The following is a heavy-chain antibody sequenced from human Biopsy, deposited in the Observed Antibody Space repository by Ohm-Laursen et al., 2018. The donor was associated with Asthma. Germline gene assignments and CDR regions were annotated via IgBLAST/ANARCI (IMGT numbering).Heavy chain of an antibody. D-gene: IGHD3-10*01. Sequence: SLRLSCPASEFTFSSYRMDWVRQAPGRGLEWVELMSYDGSIKDYADSVKGRFTISRDNSMNTLYLHMTSLSVEDTAVYSCARGLDYSGRSGFDYWGQGTLVTVSS. CDR1: EFTFSSYR. V-gene: IGHV3-33*05. J-gene: IGHJ4*02. CDR2: MSYDGSIK. CDR3: ARGLDYSGRSGFDY.